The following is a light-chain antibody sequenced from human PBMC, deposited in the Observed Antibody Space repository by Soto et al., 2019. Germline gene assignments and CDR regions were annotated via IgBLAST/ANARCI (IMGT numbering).Light chain of an antibody. CDR3: QQYNGYRWT. Sequence: IQVTQSPPSLSASIGDTVTISCRASQGIATGLAWYQQKPGAPPKLLIYDASTLERGIPSRFSGRGSGTHFTLTISSLQPEDFATYYCQQYNGYRWTFGQGTKVDIK. CDR1: QGIATG. J-gene: IGKJ1*01. CDR2: DAS. V-gene: IGKV1-13*02.